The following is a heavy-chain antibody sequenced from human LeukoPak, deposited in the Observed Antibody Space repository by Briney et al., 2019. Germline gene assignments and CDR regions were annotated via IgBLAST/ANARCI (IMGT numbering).Heavy chain of an antibody. V-gene: IGHV4-59*01. J-gene: IGHJ3*02. Sequence: SETLSLTCTVSGCSISSYYWSWIRQPPGKGLEWIGYIYYSGSTNYNPSLKSRVTISVDTSKNQFSLKLSSVTAADTAVYYCARDPHCSSTSCYTAAFDIWGQGTMVTVSS. CDR2: IYYSGST. CDR1: GCSISSYY. CDR3: ARDPHCSSTSCYTAAFDI. D-gene: IGHD2-2*02.